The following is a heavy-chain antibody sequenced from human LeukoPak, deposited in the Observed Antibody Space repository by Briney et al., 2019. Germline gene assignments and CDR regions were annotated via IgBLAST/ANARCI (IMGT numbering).Heavy chain of an antibody. CDR2: NSSNGGSP. V-gene: IGHV3-64*01. CDR1: GFTFRSYA. D-gene: IGHD2-15*01. CDR3: ARATSGGDCYDY. Sequence: GGSLRLSCAAPGFTFRSYAMHWVRQAPGKGLQYVSANSSNGGSPYYANSGKGRFTISRDNSKNTLYLQMGSLRAEDMAVYYCARATSGGDCYDYWGQGTLVTVSS. J-gene: IGHJ4*02.